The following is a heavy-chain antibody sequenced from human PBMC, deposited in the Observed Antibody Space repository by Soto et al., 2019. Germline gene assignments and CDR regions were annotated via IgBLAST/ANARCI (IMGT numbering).Heavy chain of an antibody. CDR3: ARDQVYCSGGSGLKWGYYYYMDC. CDR1: GFTFSSYS. CDR2: ISSSSSTI. V-gene: IGHV3-48*01. J-gene: IGHJ6*03. D-gene: IGHD2-15*01. Sequence: GGSLRLSCAASGFTFSSYSMNWVRQAPGKGLEWVSYISSSSSTIYYADSVKGRFTISRDNAKNSLYLQMNSLRAEDTAVYYCARDQVYCSGGSGLKWGYYYYMDCWGKGTTVTVSS.